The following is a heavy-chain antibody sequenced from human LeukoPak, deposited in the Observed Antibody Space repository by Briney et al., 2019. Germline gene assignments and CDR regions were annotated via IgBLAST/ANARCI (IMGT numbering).Heavy chain of an antibody. CDR2: IDWDDDK. D-gene: IGHD3-22*01. CDR3: ARIAPSYYYDSSAPLDY. Sequence: ESGPALVKPTQTLTLTCTFSGFSLNTTGMRMGWIRQPPGKALEWLARIDWDDDKFYSTSLKPRLTISKNSSRNQVVLTMTNMDPVDTATYYCARIAPSYYYDSSAPLDYWGQGTLVTVSS. CDR1: GFSLNTTGMR. V-gene: IGHV2-70*04. J-gene: IGHJ4*02.